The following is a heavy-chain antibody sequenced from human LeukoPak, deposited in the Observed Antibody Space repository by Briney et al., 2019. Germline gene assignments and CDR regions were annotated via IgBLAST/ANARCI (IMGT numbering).Heavy chain of an antibody. V-gene: IGHV4-30-4*01. D-gene: IGHD5-24*01. CDR3: ARALRDQMGHIDY. J-gene: IGHJ4*02. Sequence: PSETLSLTCTVSGGSISSGYYYWSWIRQPPGKGLEWIGYIYYSGSTYYNPSLKSRVTISVDTSKNQFSLKLSSVTAADTAVYYCARALRDQMGHIDYWGQGTLVTVSS. CDR1: GGSISSGYYY. CDR2: IYYSGST.